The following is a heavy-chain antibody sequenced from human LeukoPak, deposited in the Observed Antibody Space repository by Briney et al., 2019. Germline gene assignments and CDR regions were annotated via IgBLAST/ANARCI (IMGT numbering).Heavy chain of an antibody. J-gene: IGHJ4*02. D-gene: IGHD4-23*01. CDR2: ISGSGGST. Sequence: PGGSLRLSCAASGVTLSDHHMDWVRQAPGKGLEWVSAISGSGGSTYYADSVKGRFSISRDNSKNTLYLQMNSLRAEDTAVYYCAKDLPVGYFDYWGQGTLVTVSS. CDR3: AKDLPVGYFDY. V-gene: IGHV3-23*01. CDR1: GVTLSDHH.